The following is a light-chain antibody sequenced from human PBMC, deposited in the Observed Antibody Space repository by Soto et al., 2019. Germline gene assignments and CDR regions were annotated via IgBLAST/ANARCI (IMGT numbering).Light chain of an antibody. Sequence: DIVMTQSPDSLAVSLGERATINCKSSQNILYSSNNKTYLAWYQHKSGQPPKVLVYWASTRESGVPDRFSGSGSGTDFTLTISSLQAEDVAVYYCQQYYTSPLTFGGGTKVEIK. CDR3: QQYYTSPLT. CDR1: QNILYSSNNKTY. J-gene: IGKJ4*01. V-gene: IGKV4-1*01. CDR2: WAS.